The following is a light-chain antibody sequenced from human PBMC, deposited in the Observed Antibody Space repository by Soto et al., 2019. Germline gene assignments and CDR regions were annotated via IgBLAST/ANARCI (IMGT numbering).Light chain of an antibody. CDR1: QSVSSSH. V-gene: IGKV3-20*01. CDR3: QQYGYSPIT. CDR2: AAS. Sequence: EFAATQSPCTLSLSPSERATLYCSASQSVSSSHLAWYQHKPGQAPRLLIYAASSRATGSPDRFSGGGSGTDFTLTISRLEPEDFAVYYCQQYGYSPITVGQGTRLEI. J-gene: IGKJ5*01.